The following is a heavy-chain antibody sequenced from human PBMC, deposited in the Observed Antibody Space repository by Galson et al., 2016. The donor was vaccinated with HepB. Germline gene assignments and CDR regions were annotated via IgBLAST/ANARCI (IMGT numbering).Heavy chain of an antibody. CDR3: ARGLDATMGGGWHYGMDG. J-gene: IGHJ6*02. CDR1: GFTFSDYW. Sequence: SLRLSCAASGFTFSDYWMNWVRQAPGKGLEWVANIRPEGSGKNYVDSVEGQFTISRDNPKDSLYLQMNILRADDTAVYYCARGLDATMGGGWHYGMDGWGQGTTVTVSS. D-gene: IGHD5-18*01. CDR2: IRPEGSGK. V-gene: IGHV3-7*01.